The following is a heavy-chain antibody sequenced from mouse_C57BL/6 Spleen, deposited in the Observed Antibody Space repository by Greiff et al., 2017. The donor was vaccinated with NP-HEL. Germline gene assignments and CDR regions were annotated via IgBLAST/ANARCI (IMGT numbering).Heavy chain of an antibody. Sequence: EVQGVESGGGLVKPGGSLKLSCAASGFTFSDYGMHWVRQAPEKGLEWVAYISSGSSTIYYADTVKGRFTISSDNAKNTLFLQMTSLRSEDTAMYYCASQYYDYSYYFDYWGQGTTLTVAS. V-gene: IGHV5-17*01. J-gene: IGHJ2*01. D-gene: IGHD2-4*01. CDR2: ISSGSSTI. CDR1: GFTFSDYG. CDR3: ASQYYDYSYYFDY.